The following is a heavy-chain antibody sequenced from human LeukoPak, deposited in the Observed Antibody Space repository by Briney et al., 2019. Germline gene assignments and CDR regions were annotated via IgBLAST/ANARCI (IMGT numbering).Heavy chain of an antibody. Sequence: PGGSLRLSCAASGFTFSDYYLTWIRQAPGKGLEWVSYISASGDSTFYGNSVKGRFSISRDNSNNSLYLQMNSLRAADTAVYYCARHLNRGVTTWNLFPYYFDYWGQGTLVTVSS. D-gene: IGHD4-17*01. CDR3: ARHLNRGVTTWNLFPYYFDY. CDR1: GFTFSDYY. CDR2: ISASGDST. V-gene: IGHV3-11*04. J-gene: IGHJ4*02.